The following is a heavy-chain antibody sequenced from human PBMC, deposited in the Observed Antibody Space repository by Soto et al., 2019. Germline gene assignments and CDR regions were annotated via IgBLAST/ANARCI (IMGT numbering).Heavy chain of an antibody. J-gene: IGHJ3*02. CDR3: ARAAGIVGGAFDI. CDR1: GFIFTNYW. V-gene: IGHV5-51*01. CDR2: IYPGDSDT. Sequence: GESLKMSCKAAGFIFTNYWSGWVRQRPGKGLEWMGIIYPGDSDTKNSPSFQGQVTMSVDKSISTAYLQWSSLKASDTAIYYCARAAGIVGGAFDIWGQGTMVTVSS. D-gene: IGHD1-26*01.